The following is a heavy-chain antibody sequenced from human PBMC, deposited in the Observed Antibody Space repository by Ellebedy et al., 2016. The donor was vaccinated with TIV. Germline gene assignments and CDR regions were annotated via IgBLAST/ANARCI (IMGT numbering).Heavy chain of an antibody. V-gene: IGHV3-30*01. Sequence: PGGSLRLSCAASGFTFSTYAMHWVRQAPGKGQEWVAVISYDGSNKYYADSVKGRFAVSRDNNKNTLYLQMNSLRTEDTAVYYCTRDASGSLDYWGQGTLVAVSS. CDR2: ISYDGSNK. CDR1: GFTFSTYA. CDR3: TRDASGSLDY. D-gene: IGHD3-10*01. J-gene: IGHJ4*02.